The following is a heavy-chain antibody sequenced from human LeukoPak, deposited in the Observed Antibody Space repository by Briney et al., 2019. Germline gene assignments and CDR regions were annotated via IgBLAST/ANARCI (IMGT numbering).Heavy chain of an antibody. CDR3: ARRSSKRFNWYFDL. Sequence: SETLSLTCAVYGGSFSGYYWSWIRRPPGKGLEWIGEINHSGSTNYNPSLKSRVNISVDTSKNQFSLKLSAVTAADTAVYYCARRSSKRFNWYFDLWGRGTLVTVSS. D-gene: IGHD5-24*01. CDR2: INHSGST. CDR1: GGSFSGYY. J-gene: IGHJ2*01. V-gene: IGHV4-34*01.